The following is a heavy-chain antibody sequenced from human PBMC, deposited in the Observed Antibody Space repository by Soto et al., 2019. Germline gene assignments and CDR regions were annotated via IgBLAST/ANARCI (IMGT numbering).Heavy chain of an antibody. D-gene: IGHD2-2*01. CDR1: GYTFTSYG. V-gene: IGHV1-18*01. Sequence: ASVKVSCKASGYTFTSYGISWVRQAPGQGLEWMGWISAYNGNTNYAQKLQGRVTMTTDTSTSTAYMELRSLRSDVTAVYYCARGYCSSTSCYHQKQDWYFDLWGRGTLVTVSS. CDR2: ISAYNGNT. CDR3: ARGYCSSTSCYHQKQDWYFDL. J-gene: IGHJ2*01.